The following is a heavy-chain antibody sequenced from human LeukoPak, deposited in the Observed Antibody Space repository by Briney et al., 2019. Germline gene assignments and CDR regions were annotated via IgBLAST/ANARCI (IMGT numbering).Heavy chain of an antibody. V-gene: IGHV3-33*01. J-gene: IGHJ4*02. CDR2: IWYDGSEK. CDR3: ARRPDYGGTPTFDY. Sequence: GRSLRLSCAASGFTFSTYGMHWVRQAPGKGLEWVAVIWYDGSEKYYADSVKGRFTISRDNSKNTLFLQMNSLRAEDTAVYFCARRPDYGGTPTFDYWGQGTLVTVSS. CDR1: GFTFSTYG. D-gene: IGHD4-23*01.